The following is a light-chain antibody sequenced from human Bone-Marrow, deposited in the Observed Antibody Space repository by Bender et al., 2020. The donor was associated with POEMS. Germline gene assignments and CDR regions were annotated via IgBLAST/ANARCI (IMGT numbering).Light chain of an antibody. CDR3: LVWHDYQGV. CDR1: YIGRKS. Sequence: SYELTQPPSVSVAPGQTARITCEGDYIGRKSVHWYQQKPGLAPVLVVYDDSSRPSGIPERFSGSNSGNTATLAISRVEAGDEATYYCLVWHDYQGVFGGGTKLTVL. J-gene: IGLJ3*02. CDR2: DDS. V-gene: IGLV3-21*02.